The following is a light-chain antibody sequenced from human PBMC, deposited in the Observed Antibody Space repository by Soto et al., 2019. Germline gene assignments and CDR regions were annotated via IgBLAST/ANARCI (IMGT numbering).Light chain of an antibody. CDR1: RDIRDF. CDR3: QHYDNLPPYI. J-gene: IGKJ2*01. Sequence: EIQMTKSPSSLSVSVGDRVTITCQASRDIRDFLNSYQQKPGKAPKLLIFDASNLEEGVPPRFSGSGSGTDFTFSISSLQPEDVATYYCQHYDNLPPYIFGQGTKVDIK. V-gene: IGKV1-33*01. CDR2: DAS.